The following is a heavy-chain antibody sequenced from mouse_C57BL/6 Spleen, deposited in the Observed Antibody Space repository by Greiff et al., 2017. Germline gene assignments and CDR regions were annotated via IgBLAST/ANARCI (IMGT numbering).Heavy chain of an antibody. Sequence: VQLQQPGAELVMPGASVKLSCKASGYTFTSYWMHWVKQRPGQGLEWIGEIDPSDSYTNYKQKFKGKSTLTVDKSSSTAYMQLSSLTSEDSAVYYCARIYDGYRYAMDYWGQGTSVTVSS. V-gene: IGHV1-69*01. CDR3: ARIYDGYRYAMDY. CDR2: IDPSDSYT. CDR1: GYTFTSYW. J-gene: IGHJ4*01. D-gene: IGHD2-3*01.